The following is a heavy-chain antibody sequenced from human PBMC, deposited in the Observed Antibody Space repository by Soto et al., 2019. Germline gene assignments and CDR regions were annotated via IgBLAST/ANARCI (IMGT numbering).Heavy chain of an antibody. CDR1: GFTFSSYA. CDR2: ISGSGGST. V-gene: IGHV3-23*01. J-gene: IGHJ6*03. CDR3: AKLPRVSSYGDYVGGDYYYYIDV. Sequence: GGSLRLSCAASGFTFSSYAMSWVRQAPGKGLEWVSAISGSGGSTYYADSVKGRFTISRDNSKNTLYLQMNSLRAEDTAVYYCAKLPRVSSYGDYVGGDYYYYIDVWGKGTTVTVSS. D-gene: IGHD4-17*01.